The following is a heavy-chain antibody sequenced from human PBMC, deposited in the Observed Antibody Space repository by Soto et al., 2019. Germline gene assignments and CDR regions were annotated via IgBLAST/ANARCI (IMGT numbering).Heavy chain of an antibody. CDR2: MSPNSGNT. J-gene: IGHJ4*02. V-gene: IGHV1-8*01. Sequence: QVQLVQSGAEVKKPGASVKVSCKASGDTFTSYDINWVRQATGQGLEWMGWMSPNSGNTGYAQKFQGRVTMTSDTSINTAYMELSSLRSEDTAFYCCARGPPNWGFDYWGQGSQVTVSS. D-gene: IGHD7-27*01. CDR3: ARGPPNWGFDY. CDR1: GDTFTSYD.